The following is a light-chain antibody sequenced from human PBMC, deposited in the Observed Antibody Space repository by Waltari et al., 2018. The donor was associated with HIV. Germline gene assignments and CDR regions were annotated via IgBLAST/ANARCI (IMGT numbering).Light chain of an antibody. V-gene: IGKV2-28*01. CDR1: QSLLHRNGYNY. J-gene: IGKJ5*01. CDR2: LGS. CDR3: MQALQRIT. Sequence: DIVMTQSPLSLPVTPGEPASISCRSSQSLLHRNGYNYLDWYLQKPGQSPQLLIYLGSNRASGVPDRFRGSGSGTDFTLKISRVEAEDVGVYYCMQALQRITFGQGTRLEIK.